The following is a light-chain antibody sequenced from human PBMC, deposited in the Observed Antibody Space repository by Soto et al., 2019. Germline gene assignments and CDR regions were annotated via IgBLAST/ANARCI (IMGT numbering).Light chain of an antibody. CDR2: NNN. V-gene: IGLV1-44*01. CDR1: SSNIGSNT. CDR3: AAWDDSLNGVV. J-gene: IGLJ3*02. Sequence: QSVLTQPPSASGTPGQRVTISCSGSSSNIGSNTVNWYQQLTGTAPNLLIYNNNQRPSGVPDRFSGSKSGTSASLAISGLQSEDEADYSCAAWDDSLNGVVFGGGTKLTVL.